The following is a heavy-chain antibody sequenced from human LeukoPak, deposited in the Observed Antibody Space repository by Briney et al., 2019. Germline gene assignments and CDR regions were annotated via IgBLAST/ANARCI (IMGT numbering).Heavy chain of an antibody. CDR1: GASISSYY. V-gene: IGHV4-59*08. J-gene: IGHJ4*02. Sequence: TSETLSLTCTVSGASISSYYWSRIRQPPGKGLEWIGYIYYSGSTNYNPSLKSRVTISVDTSKNQFSLKLSSVTAADTAVYYCARLKEGIDYWGQGTLVTVSS. CDR2: IYYSGST. D-gene: IGHD3-10*01. CDR3: ARLKEGIDY.